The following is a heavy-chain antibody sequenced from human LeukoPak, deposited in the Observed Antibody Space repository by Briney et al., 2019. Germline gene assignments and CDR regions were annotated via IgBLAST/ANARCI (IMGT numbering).Heavy chain of an antibody. Sequence: GGSLSLSCAASGFTFNNYAMNWVRQAPGKGLEWVSVISGSGGTTYYADSVKGRFTISRDSSKNTLYLQMNSLRVEDTAFYYCARDLAYSRLDYWGQGMLVTVSS. CDR1: GFTFNNYA. J-gene: IGHJ4*02. D-gene: IGHD5-18*01. CDR2: ISGSGGTT. V-gene: IGHV3-23*01. CDR3: ARDLAYSRLDY.